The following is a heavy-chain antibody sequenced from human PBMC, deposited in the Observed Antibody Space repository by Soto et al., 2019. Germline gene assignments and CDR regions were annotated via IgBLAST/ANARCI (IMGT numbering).Heavy chain of an antibody. CDR2: TSYDGSKN. D-gene: IGHD4-17*01. CDR3: ARWGTTGGLDV. CDR1: GFTFRSYV. V-gene: IGHV3-33*05. J-gene: IGHJ4*02. Sequence: QVQLVESGGGVVQPGTSLRLSCVGSGFTFRSYVIHWVRQAPGKGLEWVALTSYDGSKNFYGDSVKGRFTISRHNSRNTVELQIDSHRFEDTALYYCARWGTTGGLDVWGQGTLASVSS.